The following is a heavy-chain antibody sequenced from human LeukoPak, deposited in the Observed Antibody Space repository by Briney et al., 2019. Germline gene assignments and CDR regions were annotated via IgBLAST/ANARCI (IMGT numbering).Heavy chain of an antibody. CDR3: ASTPTMVRGVIYYYYMDV. CDR2: IYTSGST. J-gene: IGHJ6*03. V-gene: IGHV4-4*07. Sequence: SETLSLTCTVSGGSISSYYWSWIRQPAGKGLEWIGRIYTSGSTNYNPSLKSRVTMSVDTSKNQFSLKLSSVTAADTAVYYCASTPTMVRGVIYYYYMDVWGKGTTVTISS. D-gene: IGHD3-10*01. CDR1: GGSISSYY.